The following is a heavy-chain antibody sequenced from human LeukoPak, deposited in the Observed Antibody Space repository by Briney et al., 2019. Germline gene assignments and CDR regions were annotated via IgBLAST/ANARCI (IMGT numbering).Heavy chain of an antibody. CDR3: ARVPDFIERPCDS. J-gene: IGHJ4*02. V-gene: IGHV4-34*01. CDR1: RGSFSGNY. D-gene: IGHD1-1*01. CDR2: SSPTGDIT. Sequence: PGTLSLTRAVSRGSFSGNYWTLIRQTPGRGLEWIGESSPTGDITGYNPALRGRATISVYSSKKQFSLKLTSVTAADTGVYFCARVPDFIERPCDSWGPGTLVTVSS.